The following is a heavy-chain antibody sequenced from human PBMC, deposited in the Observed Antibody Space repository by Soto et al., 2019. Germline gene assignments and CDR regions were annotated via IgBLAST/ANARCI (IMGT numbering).Heavy chain of an antibody. CDR3: AKGTETVAENWFDP. CDR2: IYSGGST. CDR1: GFTVSSNY. Sequence: EVQLVESGGGLIQPGGSLRLSCAASGFTVSSNYMSWVRQAPGKGLEWVSVIYSGGSTYYADSVKGRFTISRDNSKNTLYLQMNSLRAEDTAVYYCAKGTETVAENWFDPWGQGTLVTVSS. D-gene: IGHD6-19*01. V-gene: IGHV3-53*01. J-gene: IGHJ5*02.